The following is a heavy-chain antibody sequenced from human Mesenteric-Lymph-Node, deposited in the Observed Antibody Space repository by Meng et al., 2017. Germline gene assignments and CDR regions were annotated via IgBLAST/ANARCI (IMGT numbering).Heavy chain of an antibody. CDR3: ARSGQFRYDNSGYYFDS. CDR1: GGSFSGYY. J-gene: IGHJ4*02. Sequence: SQTLSLTCAVYGGSFSGYYWSWIRQPPGKGLEWIGEINHSGSTNYNPSLKSRVTISVDTSKNQFSLKLSSVTAADTAVYYCARSGQFRYDNSGYYFDSWGLGMLVTVSS. D-gene: IGHD3-22*01. V-gene: IGHV4-34*01. CDR2: INHSGST.